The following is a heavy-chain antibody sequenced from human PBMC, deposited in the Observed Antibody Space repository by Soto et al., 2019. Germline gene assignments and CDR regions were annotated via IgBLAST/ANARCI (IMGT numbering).Heavy chain of an antibody. D-gene: IGHD6-19*01. CDR3: ARGGYSSGWTHYYYYGMDV. CDR1: GGSISSYY. Sequence: SETLSLTCTVSGGSISSYYWSWIRQPPGKGLEWIGYIYYSGSTNYNPSLKSRVTISVDTSKNQFSLKLSSVTAADTAVYYCARGGYSSGWTHYYYYGMDVWGQGTTVTVSS. CDR2: IYYSGST. J-gene: IGHJ6*02. V-gene: IGHV4-59*01.